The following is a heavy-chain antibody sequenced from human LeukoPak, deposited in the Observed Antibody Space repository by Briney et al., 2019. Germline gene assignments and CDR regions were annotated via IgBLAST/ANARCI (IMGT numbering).Heavy chain of an antibody. J-gene: IGHJ4*02. D-gene: IGHD6-19*01. CDR2: IYHSGST. CDR1: GGSISSIGYY. Sequence: SETLSLTCTVSGGSISSIGYYWGWIRQPPGKGLEWIGSIYHSGSTYYNPSLKSRVTMSVDTSRNQFSLKLSSVTAADTAVYYCARDDRAVAANIGYWGQGTLVAVSS. V-gene: IGHV4-39*07. CDR3: ARDDRAVAANIGY.